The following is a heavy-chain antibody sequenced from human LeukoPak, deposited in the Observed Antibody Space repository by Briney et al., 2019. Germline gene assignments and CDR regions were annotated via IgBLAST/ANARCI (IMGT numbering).Heavy chain of an antibody. CDR1: GGSISSGSYY. CDR3: ASWELLEDAFDI. CDR2: IYTSGST. D-gene: IGHD1-7*01. V-gene: IGHV4-61*02. J-gene: IGHJ3*02. Sequence: PSETLSLTCTVSGGSISSGSYYWSWIRQPAGKGLEWIRRIYTSGSTNYNPSLKSRVTISVDTSKNQFSLKLSSVTAADTAVYYCASWELLEDAFDIWGQGTMVTVSS.